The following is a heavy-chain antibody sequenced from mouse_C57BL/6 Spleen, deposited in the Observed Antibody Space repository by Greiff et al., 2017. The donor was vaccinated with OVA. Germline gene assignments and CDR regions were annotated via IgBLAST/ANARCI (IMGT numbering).Heavy chain of an antibody. Sequence: QVQLQQSGPELVKPGASVKISCKASGYAFSSSWMNWVKQRPGKGLEWIGRIYPGDGDTNYNGKFKGKATLTADKSSSTAYMQLSSLTSEDSAVYYCAGEDYDGSSSYWYFDVWGTGTTVTVSS. V-gene: IGHV1-82*01. J-gene: IGHJ1*03. CDR1: GYAFSSSW. CDR3: AGEDYDGSSSYWYFDV. D-gene: IGHD1-1*01. CDR2: IYPGDGDT.